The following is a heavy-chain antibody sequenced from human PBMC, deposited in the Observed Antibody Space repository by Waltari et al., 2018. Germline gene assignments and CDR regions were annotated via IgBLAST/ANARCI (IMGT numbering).Heavy chain of an antibody. CDR3: AEAGLYVRDYYYDYSMGV. D-gene: IGHD3-16*01. CDR2: ISGSGAAI. V-gene: IGHV3-23*01. J-gene: IGHJ6*02. Sequence: EVQLLESGGGLVQPGGSLRLACGGSGFAFSSYAMIWVGQAPGKGLECVSSISGSGAAIYYADSVKGRFTISRDNSKNTLYLQMISLRAEDTAVYYCAEAGLYVRDYYYDYSMGVWGQGTTVTVSS. CDR1: GFAFSSYA.